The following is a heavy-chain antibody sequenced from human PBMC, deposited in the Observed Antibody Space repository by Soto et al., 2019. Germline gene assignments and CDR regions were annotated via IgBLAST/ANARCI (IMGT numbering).Heavy chain of an antibody. CDR2: ISGSGGST. CDR3: AKGWGSPRLDTNYYYYGMDV. J-gene: IGHJ6*02. Sequence: PGGSLRLCCAASGFTFSSYAMSWGRQAPGKGLEWVSAISGSGGSTDYADSVKGRFTISRDNSKNTLYLQMNSLRAEDTAVYYCAKGWGSPRLDTNYYYYGMDVWGQGTTVTVSS. V-gene: IGHV3-23*01. D-gene: IGHD5-18*01. CDR1: GFTFSSYA.